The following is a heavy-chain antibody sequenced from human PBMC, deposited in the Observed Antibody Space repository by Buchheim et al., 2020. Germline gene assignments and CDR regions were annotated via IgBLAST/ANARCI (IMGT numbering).Heavy chain of an antibody. CDR3: AKDPDPVYCSGGSCYAN. CDR2: ISGSGGTT. J-gene: IGHJ4*02. CDR1: GFTFRSYA. V-gene: IGHV3-23*01. D-gene: IGHD2-15*01. Sequence: EVQLLESGGGFVQPGGSLRLSCAASGFTFRSYAMSWVRQAPGRGLDWVSVISGSGGTTYYGDSVKGRFTIARDNSKNTMDLQMNSLRVEDTALYYCAKDPDPVYCSGGSCYANWGQGT.